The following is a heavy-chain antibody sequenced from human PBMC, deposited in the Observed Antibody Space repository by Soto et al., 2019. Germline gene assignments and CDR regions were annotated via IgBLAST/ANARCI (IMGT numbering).Heavy chain of an antibody. D-gene: IGHD4-17*01. V-gene: IGHV4-59*01. CDR1: VGSISSNY. CDR2: IYYTGST. J-gene: IGHJ4*02. CDR3: ARGGSYGDFFDY. Sequence: SETLSLTGTVSVGSISSNYWTWIRQSPGKGLEWIGYIYYTGSTKYNPSLKSRVTISLDTSKNQFSLRLTSVTSADTAVYYCARGGSYGDFFDYWGQGAQVTVSS.